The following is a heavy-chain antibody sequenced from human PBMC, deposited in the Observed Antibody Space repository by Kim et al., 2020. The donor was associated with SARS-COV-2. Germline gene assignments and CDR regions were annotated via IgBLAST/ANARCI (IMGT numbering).Heavy chain of an antibody. CDR3: ARDSPAAIEFDP. Sequence: TYARGFTGRFVFSLDTSVSTAYLQISSLKPEDTAVYYCARDSPAAIEFDPWGQGTLVTVSS. D-gene: IGHD2-2*02. V-gene: IGHV7-4-1*02. J-gene: IGHJ5*02.